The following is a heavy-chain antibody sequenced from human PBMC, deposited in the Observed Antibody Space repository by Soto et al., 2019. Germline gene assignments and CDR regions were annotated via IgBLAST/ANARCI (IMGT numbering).Heavy chain of an antibody. CDR2: ISYDGSNK. CDR1: GFTFSSYA. CDR3: ARGRVSYYYDSSGYSDAFDI. V-gene: IGHV3-30-3*01. J-gene: IGHJ3*02. Sequence: QVQLVESGGGVVQPGRSLRLSCAASGFTFSSYAMHWVRQAPGKGLEWVAVISYDGSNKYYADSVKGRFTISRDNSKNTLYLQMNSLRAEDTAVYYCARGRVSYYYDSSGYSDAFDIWGQGTMVTVSS. D-gene: IGHD3-22*01.